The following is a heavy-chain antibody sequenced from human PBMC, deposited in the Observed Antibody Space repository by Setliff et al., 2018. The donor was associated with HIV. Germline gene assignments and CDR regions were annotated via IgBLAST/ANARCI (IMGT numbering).Heavy chain of an antibody. V-gene: IGHV3-20*04. CDR3: ARGWRDGYTFLDS. CDR2: INWNGDST. J-gene: IGHJ4*02. D-gene: IGHD6-25*01. CDR1: GFIFDDYG. Sequence: AGGSLRLSCAASGFIFDDYGMNWVRQAPGKGLAWVSGINWNGDSTGYVVSVKGRFTISRDNAKNSLYLQMKSLRVEDTGVYFCARGWRDGYTFLDSWGQGTLVTVSS.